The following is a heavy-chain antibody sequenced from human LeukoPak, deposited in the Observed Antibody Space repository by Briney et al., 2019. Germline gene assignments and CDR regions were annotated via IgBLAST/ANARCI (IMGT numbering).Heavy chain of an antibody. CDR2: IYYSGST. J-gene: IGHJ5*02. V-gene: IGHV4-39*07. CDR3: ASGRGGIYCSSTSCFGGWFDP. D-gene: IGHD2-2*01. Sequence: SETLSLTCTVSGGSISSSSYYWGWIRQPPGKGLEWIGSIYYSGSTYYNPSLKSRVTILVDTSKNQFSLKLSSVTAADTAVYYCASGRGGIYCSSTSCFGGWFDPWGQGTLVTVSS. CDR1: GGSISSSSYY.